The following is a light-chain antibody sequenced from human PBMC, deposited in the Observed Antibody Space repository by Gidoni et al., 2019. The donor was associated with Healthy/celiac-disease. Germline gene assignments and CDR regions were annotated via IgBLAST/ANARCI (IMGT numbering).Light chain of an antibody. V-gene: IGKV3-20*01. CDR2: GAS. J-gene: IGKJ2*01. CDR1: QRVSSSY. Sequence: DMVSTPPPCTLALAPGGLATPSCRASQRVSSSYLAGYQQKPGQAPRRLIYGASSRATGIPDRFSGSGSGTDFTLTISRLEPEDFAVYYCQQYGSSLPYTFGQGTKLEIK. CDR3: QQYGSSLPYT.